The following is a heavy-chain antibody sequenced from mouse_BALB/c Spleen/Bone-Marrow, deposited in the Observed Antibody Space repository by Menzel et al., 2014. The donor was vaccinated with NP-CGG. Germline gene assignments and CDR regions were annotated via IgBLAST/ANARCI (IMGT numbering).Heavy chain of an antibody. CDR2: ISSGGSYT. CDR1: GLAFSSYD. J-gene: IGHJ1*01. Sequence: DVQPVESGGGLVKPGGSLKLSCAASGLAFSSYDMSWVRQTPEKRLEWVATISSGGSYTYYPDSVKGRFTISRDNARNTLYLQMSSLRSEDTALYYCARQGNWDGYFDVWGAGTTVTVSS. CDR3: ARQGNWDGYFDV. D-gene: IGHD4-1*01. V-gene: IGHV5-9*02.